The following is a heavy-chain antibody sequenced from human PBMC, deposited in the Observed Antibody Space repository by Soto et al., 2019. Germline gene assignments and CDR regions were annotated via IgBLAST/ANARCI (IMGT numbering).Heavy chain of an antibody. D-gene: IGHD6-19*01. V-gene: IGHV1-69*08. J-gene: IGHJ5*02. CDR1: GGTFSSYT. Sequence: QVQLVQSGAEVKKPGSSVKVSCKASGGTFSSYTISWVRQAPGQGLEWMGRIIPILGIANYAQKFQGRVTXXADKSASTAYMELSSLRSEDTAVYCCARDISSGTTWGQGTLVPVSS. CDR2: IIPILGIA. CDR3: ARDISSGTT.